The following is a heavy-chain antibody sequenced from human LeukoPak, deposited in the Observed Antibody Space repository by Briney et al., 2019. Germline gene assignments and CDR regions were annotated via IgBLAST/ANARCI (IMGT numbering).Heavy chain of an antibody. V-gene: IGHV3-48*01. D-gene: IGHD3-10*01. CDR3: ARYHLGSYFKDPFDH. J-gene: IGHJ4*02. Sequence: PGGSLRLSCEASGFFFGGHAMNWLRQAPGKGPEWIAFITKDSDRTYYADSVEGRFTVSRDNAKNSLYLQMSSLRVEDTAIYYCARYHLGSYFKDPFDHWGQGSVVTVSS. CDR1: GFFFGGHA. CDR2: ITKDSDRT.